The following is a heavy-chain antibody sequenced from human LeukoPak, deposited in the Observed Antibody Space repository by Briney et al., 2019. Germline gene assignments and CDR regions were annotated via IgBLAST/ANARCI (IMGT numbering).Heavy chain of an antibody. Sequence: SETLSLTCAVSGGSISSGGYSWSWIRQPPGKGLEWIGYIYHSGSTYYNPSLKSRVTISVDRSKNQFSLKLSSVTAADTAVYYCARGRTRERNWFDPWGQGTLVTVSS. CDR1: GGSISSGGYS. CDR2: IYHSGST. D-gene: IGHD1-26*01. V-gene: IGHV4-30-2*01. J-gene: IGHJ5*02. CDR3: ARGRTRERNWFDP.